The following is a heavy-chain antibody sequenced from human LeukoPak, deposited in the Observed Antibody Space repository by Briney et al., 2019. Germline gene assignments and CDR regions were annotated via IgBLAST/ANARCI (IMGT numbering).Heavy chain of an antibody. J-gene: IGHJ6*03. CDR3: AREVRYNYYYYYMDV. D-gene: IGHD1-14*01. CDR1: GRSISSYY. V-gene: IGHV4-4*07. Sequence: SETLSLTCTVSGRSISSYYWSSIRQPAGKGQEWIGRIYTSGSTNYNPSLKSRVTMSVDTSKNQFSLKLSSVTAADTAVYYCAREVRYNYYYYYMDVWGKGTTVTVSS. CDR2: IYTSGST.